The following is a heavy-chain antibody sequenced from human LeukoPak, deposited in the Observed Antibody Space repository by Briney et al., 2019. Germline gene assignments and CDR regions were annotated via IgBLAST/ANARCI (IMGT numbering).Heavy chain of an antibody. CDR2: ISYDGSNK. V-gene: IGHV3-30*18. CDR3: AKRGLGLWPDY. Sequence: GGSLRLSCAASGFTFSSYDMHWVRQAPGKGLEWVAVISYDGSNKYYADSVKGRFTISRDNSKNTLYLQMNSLRAEDTAVYYCAKRGLGLWPDYWGQGTLVTVSS. CDR1: GFTFSSYD. J-gene: IGHJ4*02. D-gene: IGHD5-18*01.